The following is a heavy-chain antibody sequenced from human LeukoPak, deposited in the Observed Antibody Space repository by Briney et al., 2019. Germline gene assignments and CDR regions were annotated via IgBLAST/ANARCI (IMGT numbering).Heavy chain of an antibody. CDR1: GFTFSYFG. Sequence: GGSLRLSCAASGFTFSYFGMHWVRQSPGKGLVWVAVISYDGSNKYYADSVKGRFTISRDNSKNTLYLQMNSLRTEDTAVYYCAKGIVSTSAGGFDYWGQGTLVTVSS. J-gene: IGHJ4*02. CDR2: ISYDGSNK. CDR3: AKGIVSTSAGGFDY. V-gene: IGHV3-30*18. D-gene: IGHD2-2*01.